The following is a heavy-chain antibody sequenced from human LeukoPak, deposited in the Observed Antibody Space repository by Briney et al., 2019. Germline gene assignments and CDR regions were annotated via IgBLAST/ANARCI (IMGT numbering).Heavy chain of an antibody. CDR2: IYPGDSDT. CDR1: GYSFTTYW. D-gene: IGHD6-13*01. J-gene: IGHJ3*02. CDR3: ASGAGIAAPGTYDAFDI. Sequence: GESLKISCKGSGYSFTTYWIGWVCQMPGKGLESMGIIYPGDSDTKYSPSFQGQVTISADRSISTAYLQWSSLKASDTAMYYCASGAGIAAPGTYDAFDIWGQGTMVTVSS. V-gene: IGHV5-51*01.